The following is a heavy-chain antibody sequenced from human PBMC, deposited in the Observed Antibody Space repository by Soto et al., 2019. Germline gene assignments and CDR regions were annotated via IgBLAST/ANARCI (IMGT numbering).Heavy chain of an antibody. V-gene: IGHV4-59*01. D-gene: IGHD2-21*02. CDR3: ASQAYCGGDCYWGHFDY. Sequence: SETLSLTCTVSGGSISSYYWSWIRQPPGKGLEWIGYIYYSGSTNYNPSLKSRVTISVDTSKNQFSLKLSSVTAADTAVHYCASQAYCGGDCYWGHFDYWGQGTLVTVS. J-gene: IGHJ4*02. CDR2: IYYSGST. CDR1: GGSISSYY.